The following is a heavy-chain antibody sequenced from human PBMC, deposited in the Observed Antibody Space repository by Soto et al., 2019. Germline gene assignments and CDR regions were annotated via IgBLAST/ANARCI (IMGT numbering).Heavy chain of an antibody. V-gene: IGHV1-18*01. CDR2: IRAYNGNI. CDR3: ASSYCGGNCYSKLPLDYYSYGMDV. CDR1: GYTFTNYG. Sequence: QVQLVQSGAEVKKPGASVKVSCKASGYTFTNYGISWVRQAPGQGLEWMGWIRAYNGNINDAQKLQGRGTMTTDTSTSTANMELRSLRSDATAMYYCASSYCGGNCYSKLPLDYYSYGMDVWGQGTTVTVSS. J-gene: IGHJ6*02. D-gene: IGHD2-21*02.